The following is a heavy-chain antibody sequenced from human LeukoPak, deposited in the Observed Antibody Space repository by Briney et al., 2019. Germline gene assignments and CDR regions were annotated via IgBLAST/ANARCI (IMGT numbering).Heavy chain of an antibody. D-gene: IGHD2-8*02. CDR3: AKSKWGTGPIDY. V-gene: IGHV3-30*02. J-gene: IGHJ4*02. CDR2: IRYDGSNK. CDR1: EFTVSDHY. Sequence: GGSLRLSCAASEFTVSDHYIDWVRQAPGKGLEWVAFIRYDGSNKYYADSVKGRFTISRDNSKNTLYLQMNSLRAEDTAVYYCAKSKWGTGPIDYWGQGTLVTVSS.